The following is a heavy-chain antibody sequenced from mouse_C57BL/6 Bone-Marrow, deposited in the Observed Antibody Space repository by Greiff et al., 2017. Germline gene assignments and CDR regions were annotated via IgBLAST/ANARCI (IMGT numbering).Heavy chain of an antibody. Sequence: QVQLQQPGAELVKPGASVKLSCKASGYTFTSYWMHWVKQRPGQGLEWIGMIHPNSGSTNYNEKFKSKATLTVDKSYSTAYMQLSSLTSEDSAVYDCARWLDYYGSSYFDVWGTGTTVTVSS. V-gene: IGHV1-64*01. J-gene: IGHJ1*03. CDR1: GYTFTSYW. CDR3: ARWLDYYGSSYFDV. CDR2: IHPNSGST. D-gene: IGHD1-1*01.